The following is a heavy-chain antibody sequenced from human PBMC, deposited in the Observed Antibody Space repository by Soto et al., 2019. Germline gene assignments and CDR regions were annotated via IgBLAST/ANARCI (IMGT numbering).Heavy chain of an antibody. V-gene: IGHV3-30-3*01. CDR3: AREQRPALTIFGVARAPFDY. CDR1: GFTFSSYA. J-gene: IGHJ4*02. D-gene: IGHD3-3*01. CDR2: ISYDGSNK. Sequence: QVQLVESGGGVVQPGRSQRLSCAASGFTFSSYAMHWVRQAPGKGLEWVAVISYDGSNKYYADSVKGRFTISRDNSKNTLYLQMNSLRAEDTAVYYCAREQRPALTIFGVARAPFDYWGQGTLVTVSS.